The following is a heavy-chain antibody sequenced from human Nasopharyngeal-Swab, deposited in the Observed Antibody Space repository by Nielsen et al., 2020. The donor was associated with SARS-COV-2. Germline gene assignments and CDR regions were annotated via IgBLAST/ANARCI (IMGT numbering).Heavy chain of an antibody. CDR1: VYTFTSYY. CDR2: INPSGGST. V-gene: IGHV1-46*01. D-gene: IGHD1-26*01. J-gene: IGHJ6*02. Sequence: ASVNVTFKSSVYTFTSYYMHWVRQARSQELEWMGIINPSGGSTSYAQKFQGRVTITRDTYTSTVYMELNSLRSEDTAVYYCESENGSPYYYYYGMDVWGQGTTVTVSS. CDR3: ESENGSPYYYYYGMDV.